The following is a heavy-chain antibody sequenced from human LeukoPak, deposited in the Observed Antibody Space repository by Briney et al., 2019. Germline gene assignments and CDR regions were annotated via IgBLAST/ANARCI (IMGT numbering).Heavy chain of an antibody. Sequence: GGSLRLSCAASGFTFSSYSMNWVRQAPGKGLEWVSSISSSSSYIYYADSVKGRFTISRENAKNSLYLQMNSLRAEDTAVYYCARRRPGGFSGMDVWGQGTTVTVSS. J-gene: IGHJ6*02. CDR2: ISSSSSYI. CDR3: ARRRPGGFSGMDV. D-gene: IGHD3-10*01. V-gene: IGHV3-21*01. CDR1: GFTFSSYS.